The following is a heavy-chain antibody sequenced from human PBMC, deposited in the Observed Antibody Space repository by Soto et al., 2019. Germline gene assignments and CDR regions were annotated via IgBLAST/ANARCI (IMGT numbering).Heavy chain of an antibody. J-gene: IGHJ4*02. CDR3: TVQITMVRGVIIRSYYFDY. D-gene: IGHD3-10*01. CDR2: IKSKTDGGTT. V-gene: IGHV3-15*01. CDR1: GFTFSNAW. Sequence: EVQLVESGGGLVKPGGSLRLSCAASGFTFSNAWMSWVRKAPGKGLEWVGRIKSKTDGGTTDYAAPVKGRFTIARDDSKNTLYLQMNSLKTEDTAVYYCTVQITMVRGVIIRSYYFDYWGQGTLVTVSS.